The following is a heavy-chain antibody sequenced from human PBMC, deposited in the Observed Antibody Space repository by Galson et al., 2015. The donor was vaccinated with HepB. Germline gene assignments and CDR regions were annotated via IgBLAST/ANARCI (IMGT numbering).Heavy chain of an antibody. D-gene: IGHD2-21*02. CDR2: IIPIFGIA. CDR3: ARRVYGDSYYYFDY. J-gene: IGHJ4*02. V-gene: IGHV1-69*13. CDR1: GGTFSSYA. Sequence: SVTVSCKASGGTFSSYAISWVRQAPGQGLEWMGGIIPIFGIANYAQKFQGRVTITADESTSTAYMELSSLRSEDTAVYYCARRVYGDSYYYFDYWGQGTLVTVSS.